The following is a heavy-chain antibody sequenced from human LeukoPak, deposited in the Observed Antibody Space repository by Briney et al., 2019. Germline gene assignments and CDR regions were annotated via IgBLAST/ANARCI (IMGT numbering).Heavy chain of an antibody. V-gene: IGHV5-51*01. CDR2: IYPGDSDT. CDR1: GYSFISYW. J-gene: IGHJ4*02. Sequence: GESLKISCKGSGYSFISYWISWVRQMPGKGLEWMGIIYPGDSDTRYSPSFQGQVTISADKSISTAYLQWSSLKASDTAMYYCARQWSSGWSFFDYWGQGTLVTVSS. CDR3: ARQWSSGWSFFDY. D-gene: IGHD6-19*01.